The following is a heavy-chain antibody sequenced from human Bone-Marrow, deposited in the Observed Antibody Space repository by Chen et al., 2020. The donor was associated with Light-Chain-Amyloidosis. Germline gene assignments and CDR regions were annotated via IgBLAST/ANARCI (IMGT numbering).Heavy chain of an antibody. D-gene: IGHD5-12*01. V-gene: IGHV5-51*01. CDR1: GYTFPNYW. J-gene: IGHJ4*02. CDR3: ARRGDGYNFDY. CDR2: IYPDDSDA. Sequence: EQSGPEVKKPGESLKISCKGAGYTFPNYWIGWVRQMPGKGPEWMGVIYPDDSDARYSPSFEGQVTISADKSITTASLQWRSLKASDTAMYYCARRGDGYNFDYWGQGTLVTVSS.